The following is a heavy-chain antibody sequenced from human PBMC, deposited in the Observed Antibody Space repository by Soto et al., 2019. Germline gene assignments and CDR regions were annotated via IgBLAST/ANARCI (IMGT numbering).Heavy chain of an antibody. Sequence: PSETLSLTCTVSGGSISSSSYYWGWIRQPPGKGLEWIGSIYYSGSTYYNPSLKSRVTISVDTSKNQFSLKLSSVTAADTAVYYCAGADFITMIVVVDAFDIWGQGTMVTVSS. CDR2: IYYSGST. CDR3: AGADFITMIVVVDAFDI. V-gene: IGHV4-39*01. J-gene: IGHJ3*02. CDR1: GGSISSSSYY. D-gene: IGHD3-22*01.